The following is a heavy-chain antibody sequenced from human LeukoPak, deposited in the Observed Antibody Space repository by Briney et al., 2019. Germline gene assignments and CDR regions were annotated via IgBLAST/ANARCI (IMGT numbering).Heavy chain of an antibody. Sequence: PGRSLRLSCAASGFIFSNYGMHWVRQAPGKGLEWVSVIYSGGSTYYADSVKGRFTISRDNSKNTLYLQMNSLRAEDTAVYYCARDDSSGYYYYFDYWGQGTLVTVSS. J-gene: IGHJ4*02. CDR3: ARDDSSGYYYYFDY. D-gene: IGHD3-22*01. CDR1: GFIFSNYG. CDR2: IYSGGST. V-gene: IGHV3-66*01.